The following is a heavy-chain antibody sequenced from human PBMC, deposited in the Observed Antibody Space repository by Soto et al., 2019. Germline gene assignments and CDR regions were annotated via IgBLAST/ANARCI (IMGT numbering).Heavy chain of an antibody. J-gene: IGHJ4*02. CDR3: VRGYYDSRGHYSLDY. Sequence: QVKLVQSGSELKKPGASVKISCKASGYTFVSYAMNWVRQAPGQGLEWMGWINTNTWHPTYAQGFTGRIVFSLDPSVSTAYLQIRSLGAGDTAVYYCVRGYYDSRGHYSLDYWGQGTLVTVSS. CDR2: INTNTWHP. V-gene: IGHV7-4-1*01. D-gene: IGHD3-22*01. CDR1: GYTFVSYA.